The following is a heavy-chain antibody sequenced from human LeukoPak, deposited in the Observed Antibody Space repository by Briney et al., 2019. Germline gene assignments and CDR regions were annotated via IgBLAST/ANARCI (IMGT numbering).Heavy chain of an antibody. CDR3: AKQLGYCSDGSCYFPY. CDR2: ISNNGGYT. D-gene: IGHD2-15*01. V-gene: IGHV3-23*01. J-gene: IGHJ4*02. Sequence: QPGGSLRLSSAASGFTLSSCAMSWVRQAPGKGLEWVSAISNNGGYTYYADSVQGRFTISRDNSKSTLCLQMNSLRAEDTAVYYCAKQLGYCSDGSCYFPYWGQGTLVTVSS. CDR1: GFTLSSCA.